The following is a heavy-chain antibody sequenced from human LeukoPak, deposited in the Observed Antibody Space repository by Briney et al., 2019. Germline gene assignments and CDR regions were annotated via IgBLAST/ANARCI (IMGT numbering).Heavy chain of an antibody. J-gene: IGHJ3*02. CDR2: INHSGST. CDR1: GGSFSGYY. CDR3: AIEEAFDI. Sequence: KPSETLSLTCAVYGGSFSGYYWSWIRQPPGKGLEWIGEINHSGSTNYNPSLKSRVTITVDTSKNQFSLKLSTVTAADTAVYYCAIEEAFDIWGQGTLVTVSS. V-gene: IGHV4-34*01.